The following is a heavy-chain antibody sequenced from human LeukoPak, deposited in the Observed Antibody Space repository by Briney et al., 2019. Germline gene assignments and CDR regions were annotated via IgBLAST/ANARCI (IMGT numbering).Heavy chain of an antibody. J-gene: IGHJ6*03. CDR1: GGTFSSYA. V-gene: IGHV3-23*01. D-gene: IGHD3-10*01. CDR3: AKDGGYYYGSGSYTHYYYYYYYMDV. Sequence: ASVKVSCKASGGTFSSYAMSWVRQAPGKGLEWVSAISGSGGSTYYADSVKGRFTISRDNSKNTLYLQMNSLRAEDTAVYYCAKDGGYYYGSGSYTHYYYYYYYMDVWGKGTTVTVSS. CDR2: ISGSGGST.